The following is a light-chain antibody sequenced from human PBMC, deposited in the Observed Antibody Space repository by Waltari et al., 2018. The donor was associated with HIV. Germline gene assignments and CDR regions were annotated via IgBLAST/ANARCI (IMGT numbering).Light chain of an antibody. CDR1: QRVSSSY. V-gene: IGKV3-20*01. CDR3: QQYGSSIT. J-gene: IGKJ5*01. Sequence: IVLTQSPGTLSLSSGARANLSCRASQRVSSSYLAWYQQKPGQAPRLLIYGAASRATGIPDRFSGSGSGTDFTLTISRLEPEDFAVYYCQQYGSSITFGQGTRLEIK. CDR2: GAA.